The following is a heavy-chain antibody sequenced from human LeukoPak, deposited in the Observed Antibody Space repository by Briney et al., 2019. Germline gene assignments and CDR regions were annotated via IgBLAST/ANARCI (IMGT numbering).Heavy chain of an antibody. V-gene: IGHV3-7*01. CDR3: AREAW. Sequence: PGESVRLSCVASGFTFSRYWVSWVRQAPGKGLEWVASIKDDGSVKNYVDSVEGRFTISRDNAKNSLSLQMNSLRVEDTAVYYCAREAWWGQGTLVSVSP. J-gene: IGHJ4*02. CDR1: GFTFSRYW. CDR2: IKDDGSVK.